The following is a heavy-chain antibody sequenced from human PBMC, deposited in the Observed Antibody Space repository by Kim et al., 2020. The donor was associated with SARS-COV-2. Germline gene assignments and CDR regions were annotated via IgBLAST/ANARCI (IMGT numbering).Heavy chain of an antibody. CDR1: GYSLSRYG. J-gene: IGHJ5*02. CDR3: ARGWPLNSNWFLDP. Sequence: ASVKVSCKASGYSLSRYGINWVRQAPGQGLEWMGWINTNTGNPTYAQGLTRRFVFSVDTPVSTAYLEISSLKVDDSAVYYCARGWPLNSNWFLDPWGQGTLVTVSS. D-gene: IGHD4-4*01. V-gene: IGHV7-4-1*02. CDR2: INTNTGNP.